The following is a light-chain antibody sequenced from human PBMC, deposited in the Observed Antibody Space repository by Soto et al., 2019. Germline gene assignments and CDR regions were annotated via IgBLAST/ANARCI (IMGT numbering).Light chain of an antibody. CDR2: GAS. CDR3: QQYNSYPIT. CDR1: QNINNY. J-gene: IGKJ5*01. Sequence: DIQMTPSPSSLSSSLGASVPIPCQASQNINNYLNWYQQKPGKPPKVLIYGASNLQSGVPPRFSGSGSGTEFTLTISSLQPDDFATYYCQQYNSYPITFGQGTRLEIK. V-gene: IGKV1-16*01.